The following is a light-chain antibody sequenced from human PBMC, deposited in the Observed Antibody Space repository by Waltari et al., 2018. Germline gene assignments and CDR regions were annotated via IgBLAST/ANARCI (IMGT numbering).Light chain of an antibody. J-gene: IGKJ4*01. V-gene: IGKV3-11*01. CDR1: QSVNEY. CDR2: DAS. CDR3: HVRSNWPPVT. Sequence: EIVLTQSPATLSLSPGERATLSCRASQSVNEYLAWYQQIPGQAPRLFIYDASNRATGIPARFSGSGSGTDFTLTISSLEPEDFAIYYCHVRSNWPPVTFGGGTKVEIK.